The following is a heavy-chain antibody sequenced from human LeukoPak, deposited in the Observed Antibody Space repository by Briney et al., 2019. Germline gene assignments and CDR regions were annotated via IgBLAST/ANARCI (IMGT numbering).Heavy chain of an antibody. V-gene: IGHV4-30-4*01. CDR2: IYNTGST. Sequence: SQTLSLTCTVSGGSISRSDYYWSWVRQSPGKGLEWIGYIYNTGSTYYNPSLKSRVTISVDTSKNQFSLRLTSVTAADTAVYYCARDVGLLWFGEEGGMDVWGQGTTVTVSS. CDR3: ARDVGLLWFGEEGGMDV. D-gene: IGHD3-10*01. J-gene: IGHJ6*02. CDR1: GGSISRSDYY.